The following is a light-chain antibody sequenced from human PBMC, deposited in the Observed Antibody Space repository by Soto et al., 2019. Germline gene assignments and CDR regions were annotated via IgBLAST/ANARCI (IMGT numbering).Light chain of an antibody. V-gene: IGLV2-14*01. CDR1: SSDVGGYNY. Sequence: QSVLTQPASVSGSPGQSITISCTGTSSDVGGYNYVSWYQQHPGKAPKPMIYDVSIRPSGVSNRFSGSKSGNTASLTISGLQAEDEADYYCSSYTSSSTYVFGTGTKLTVL. CDR3: SSYTSSSTYV. CDR2: DVS. J-gene: IGLJ1*01.